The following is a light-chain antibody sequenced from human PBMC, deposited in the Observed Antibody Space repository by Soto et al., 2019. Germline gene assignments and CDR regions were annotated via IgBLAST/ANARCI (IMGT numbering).Light chain of an antibody. CDR1: QTVSNK. Sequence: ESVLTQSPGTLSVSPGERVTLSCRASQTVSNKLAWYQHKSGQAPRLLIHDAFMRATGIPDRFSGSGSGTDFTLTIARLEPEDFAVYYCQQYGDSPRTFGQGTRLEIK. CDR3: QQYGDSPRT. J-gene: IGKJ5*01. CDR2: DAF. V-gene: IGKV3-20*01.